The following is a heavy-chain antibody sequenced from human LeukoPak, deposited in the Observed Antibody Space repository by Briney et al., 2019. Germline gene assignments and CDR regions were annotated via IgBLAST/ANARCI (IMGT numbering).Heavy chain of an antibody. J-gene: IGHJ3*01. CDR3: VRDGLLWFGGAT. CDR2: LNSDGSIT. D-gene: IGHD3-10*01. Sequence: PGGSLRLSCAASGFSFSSYWMHWVRQDPEKGLVWVSCLNSDGSITNYADSVKGRFTISRDNTKNTLYLQMNSLRFEDTAVYYCVRDGLLWFGGATWGQGTTVTVSS. CDR1: GFSFSSYW. V-gene: IGHV3-74*01.